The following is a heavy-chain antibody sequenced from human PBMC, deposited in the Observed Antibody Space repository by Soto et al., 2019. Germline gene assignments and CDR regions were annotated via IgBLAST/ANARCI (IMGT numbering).Heavy chain of an antibody. CDR3: ARSTGGSYSFDY. CDR1: GGSISSYY. J-gene: IGHJ4*02. V-gene: IGHV4-59*01. D-gene: IGHD1-26*01. CDR2: IYYSGST. Sequence: SETLSLTCTVSGGSISSYYWSWIRQPPGKGLEWIGYIYYSGSTDYNPSLKSRVTISVDTSKNQFSLKLSSVTAADTAVYYCARSTGGSYSFDYWGQGTLVTVSS.